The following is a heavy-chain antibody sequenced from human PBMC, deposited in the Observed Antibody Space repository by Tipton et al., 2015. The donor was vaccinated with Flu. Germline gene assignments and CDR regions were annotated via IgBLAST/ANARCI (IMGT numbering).Heavy chain of an antibody. V-gene: IGHV3-7*01. CDR1: GFIFSTYG. CDR3: ARTYCSTTRCYPKNYYHYHGRDV. D-gene: IGHD2-2*01. J-gene: IGHJ6*02. Sequence: SLRLSCAASGFIFSTYGMHWVRQAPGKGLEWVANINQDGSEQYYVDSVRGRFTISGDNAKNSLFLHMSSLRAEDTAVYFCARTYCSTTRCYPKNYYHYHGRDVWCQGTTVTVSS. CDR2: INQDGSEQ.